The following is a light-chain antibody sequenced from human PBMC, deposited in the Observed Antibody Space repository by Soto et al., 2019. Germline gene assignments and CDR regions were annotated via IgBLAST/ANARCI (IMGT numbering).Light chain of an antibody. CDR2: GAS. CDR3: QQYNKWPPQYT. J-gene: IGKJ2*01. V-gene: IGKV3-15*01. CDR1: QSINSD. Sequence: EIVMTQSPATLFVSPGERATLSCRASQSINSDLAWYQQKPGQAPRLLIYGASTRATDIPARISGSGSGTDFTLTISSLQSEDFAVYYCQQYNKWPPQYTFGQGTKLEIK.